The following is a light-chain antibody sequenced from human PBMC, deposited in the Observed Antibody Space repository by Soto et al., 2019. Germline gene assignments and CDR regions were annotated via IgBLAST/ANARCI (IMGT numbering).Light chain of an antibody. CDR2: DAY. CDR3: KQYNSYSKT. Sequence: DIQMTQSPSTLSASVGDRVTITCRASQSIGMWLAWFQQKPGKAPKFLIHDAYSLESGVPSRFSGSGSGTEFPLTISSLQPEDSATYYCKQYNSYSKTFGQGTKVDIK. CDR1: QSIGMW. J-gene: IGKJ1*01. V-gene: IGKV1-5*01.